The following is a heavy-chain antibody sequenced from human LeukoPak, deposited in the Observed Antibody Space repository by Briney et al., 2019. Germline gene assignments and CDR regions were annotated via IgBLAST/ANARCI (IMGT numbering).Heavy chain of an antibody. D-gene: IGHD3-10*01. CDR3: ARNHYYGAGTYFDL. CDR1: GYTFSNYW. V-gene: IGHV5-51*01. J-gene: IGHJ3*01. CDR2: VYPGSASDT. Sequence: GESLQISSQGSGYTFSNYWIAWVRPVPGKGVEWMAFVYPGSASDTRYSPSFQGQVTISADKSISTAYLEWSSLRASDTAIYYCARNHYYGAGTYFDLWGQGTMVTVSS.